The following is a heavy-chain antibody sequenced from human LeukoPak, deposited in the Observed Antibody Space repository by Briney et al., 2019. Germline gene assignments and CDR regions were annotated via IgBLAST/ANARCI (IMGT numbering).Heavy chain of an antibody. Sequence: ASVKVSCKASGYTFTSYDINWVRQATGQGLEWMGWMNPNSGNTGYAQKFQGRVTMTRNTSISTAYMELSSLRSEDTAVYYYARGPPITMIVVVTPFDYWGQGTLVTVSS. J-gene: IGHJ4*02. V-gene: IGHV1-8*01. D-gene: IGHD3-22*01. CDR1: GYTFTSYD. CDR2: MNPNSGNT. CDR3: ARGPPITMIVVVTPFDY.